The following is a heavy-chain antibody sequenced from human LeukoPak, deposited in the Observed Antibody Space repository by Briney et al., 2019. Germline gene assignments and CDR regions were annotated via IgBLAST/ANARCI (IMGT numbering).Heavy chain of an antibody. CDR3: ASSVDTAMVTVDY. CDR1: GFTFSNYA. V-gene: IGHV3-23*01. Sequence: PGGSLRLSCAASGFTFSNYAMSWVRQAPGKGLEWVSSITGSGGSTYYADSVKGRFTISRDNSKNTLYLQMSSLKASDTAMYYCASSVDTAMVTVDYWGQGTLLTVSS. D-gene: IGHD5-18*01. J-gene: IGHJ4*02. CDR2: ITGSGGST.